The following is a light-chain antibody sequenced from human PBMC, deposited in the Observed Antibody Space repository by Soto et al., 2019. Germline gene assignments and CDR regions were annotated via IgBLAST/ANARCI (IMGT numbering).Light chain of an antibody. V-gene: IGKV1-5*03. CDR3: QQYKIYPT. J-gene: IGKJ1*01. CDR1: QSIDKW. CDR2: EAS. Sequence: GDRVTITCRASQSIDKWLAWYQQKPGKAPNLLIYEASNLEGGVPSRFSGSRSGTDFTLTNSSLQPDDFATYYCQQYKIYPTFGQGTKVETK.